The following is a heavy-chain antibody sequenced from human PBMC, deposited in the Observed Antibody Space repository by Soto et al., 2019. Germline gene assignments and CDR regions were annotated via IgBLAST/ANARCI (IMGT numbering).Heavy chain of an antibody. V-gene: IGHV3-48*01. D-gene: IGHD2-15*01. CDR2: ISSSSSTI. CDR1: GFTFSSYS. J-gene: IGHJ6*03. CDR3: ARDRAFYCSGGSCYSAYYYYMAV. Sequence: GGSLRLSCAASGFTFSSYSMNWVRQAPGKGLEWVSYISSSSSTIYYADSVKGRFTISRDNAKNSLYLQMNSLRAEDTAVYYCARDRAFYCSGGSCYSAYYYYMAVWGKGTTVTVSS.